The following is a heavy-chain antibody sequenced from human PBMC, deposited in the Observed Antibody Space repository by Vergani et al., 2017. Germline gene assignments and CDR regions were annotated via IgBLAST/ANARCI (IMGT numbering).Heavy chain of an antibody. D-gene: IGHD3-22*01. Sequence: VQLVQSGAEVKKPGATVKISCKVSGYTFTSYYMHWVRQAPGQGLEWMGIINPSGGSTSYAQKFQGRVTMTRNTSISTAYMELSSLRSEDTAVYYCARGLSRYYYDKGWNWGQGTLVTVSS. CDR3: ARGLSRYYYDKGWN. V-gene: IGHV1-46*01. J-gene: IGHJ4*02. CDR1: GYTFTSYY. CDR2: INPSGGST.